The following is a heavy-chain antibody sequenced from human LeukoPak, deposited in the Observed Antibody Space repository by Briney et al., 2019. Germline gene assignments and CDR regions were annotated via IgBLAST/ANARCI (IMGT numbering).Heavy chain of an antibody. V-gene: IGHV1-2*02. CDR3: ARVGSSGWYVHPTLDY. Sequence: ASVKVSCKASGYTFTGYYMHWVRQAPGQGLEWMGWINPNSGDTNYAQKFQGRVTVTRDTSISTAYMELSRLRSDDTAVYYCARVGSSGWYVHPTLDYWGQGTLLTASS. J-gene: IGHJ4*02. CDR2: INPNSGDT. CDR1: GYTFTGYY. D-gene: IGHD6-19*01.